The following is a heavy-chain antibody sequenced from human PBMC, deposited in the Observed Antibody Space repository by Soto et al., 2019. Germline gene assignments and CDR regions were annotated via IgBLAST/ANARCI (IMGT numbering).Heavy chain of an antibody. D-gene: IGHD3-10*01. Sequence: ASVKVSCKASGGTFSSYAISWVRQAPGQGLEWMGGITPIFGTANYAQKFQGRVTITADESTSTAYMELSSLRSEDTAVYYCARGGTRITMVRGPDAFDIWGQGTMVTVSS. CDR1: GGTFSSYA. J-gene: IGHJ3*02. V-gene: IGHV1-69*13. CDR3: ARGGTRITMVRGPDAFDI. CDR2: ITPIFGTA.